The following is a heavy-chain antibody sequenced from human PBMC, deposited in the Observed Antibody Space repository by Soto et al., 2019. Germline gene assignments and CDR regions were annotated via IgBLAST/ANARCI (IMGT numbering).Heavy chain of an antibody. Sequence: QVQLVQSGAELKDPGASVKVSCKASEYTFTTYYMHWLRQARGQGLEWMGIITPSSGSTRYEQKFQDRVTMTRDTSTSTVYMELSSLRSEDTAVYYCARALSTKTAPIDYWGQGTLVTVSS. CDR1: EYTFTTYY. D-gene: IGHD2-21*02. J-gene: IGHJ4*02. CDR3: ARALSTKTAPIDY. V-gene: IGHV1-46*01. CDR2: ITPSSGST.